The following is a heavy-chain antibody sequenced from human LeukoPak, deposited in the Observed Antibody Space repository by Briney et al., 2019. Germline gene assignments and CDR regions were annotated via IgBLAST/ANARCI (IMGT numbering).Heavy chain of an antibody. CDR1: GFTFSSYA. CDR2: IKSKTDGGTT. D-gene: IGHD1-26*01. CDR3: TTDLVGATWGFDY. Sequence: GGSLRLSCAASGFTFSSYAMHRVRQAPGKGLEWVGRIKSKTDGGTTDYAAPVKGRFTISRDDSKNTLYLQMNSLKTEDTAVYYCTTDLVGATWGFDYWGQGTLVTVSS. V-gene: IGHV3-15*01. J-gene: IGHJ4*02.